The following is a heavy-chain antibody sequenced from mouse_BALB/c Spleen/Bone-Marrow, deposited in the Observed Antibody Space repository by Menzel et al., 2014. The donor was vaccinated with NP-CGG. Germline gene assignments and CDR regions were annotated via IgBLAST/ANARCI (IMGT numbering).Heavy chain of an antibody. CDR1: GYTFSSYW. Sequence: QVQLQQSGTELMKPGASVKISCKATGYTFSSYWIEWVNQRPGHGLEWIGEILPGSGSTNYNEKFKGKATFTADASSNTAYMQLSSLTSEDPAVYYCARRGHGFAWFAYWGQGTLVTVSA. J-gene: IGHJ3*01. CDR2: ILPGSGST. V-gene: IGHV1-9*01. D-gene: IGHD1-2*01. CDR3: ARRGHGFAWFAY.